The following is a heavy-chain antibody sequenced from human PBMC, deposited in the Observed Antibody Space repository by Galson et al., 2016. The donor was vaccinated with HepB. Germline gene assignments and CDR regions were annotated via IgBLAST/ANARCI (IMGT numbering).Heavy chain of an antibody. D-gene: IGHD3-16*01. V-gene: IGHV4-59*01. J-gene: IGHJ4*02. CDR3: ARAPTQRPYTGGYYYLDY. CDR1: GGSMRNYY. Sequence: SETLSLTCTVSGGSMRNYYWGWIRQSPGKGLEWIGYISDTGSTNYNPSLKSRVAISLHPSDRFSLELNSVTAADTAVYYCARAPTQRPYTGGYYYLDYWGPGTLVTVSS. CDR2: ISDTGST.